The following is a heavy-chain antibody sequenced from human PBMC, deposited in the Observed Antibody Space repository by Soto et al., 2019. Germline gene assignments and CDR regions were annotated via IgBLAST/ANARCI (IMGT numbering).Heavy chain of an antibody. J-gene: IGHJ4*02. D-gene: IGHD1-26*01. V-gene: IGHV3-21*02. CDR1: GFRFNSYS. CDR2: IDARSNYI. Sequence: EVQLVESGGGLVKPGGSLRVSCEASGFRFNSYSMNWVRQAPQKGLEWVSFIDARSNYIYYADSVKGRFTIARHNARNSLYLQMDSLRVEDTAVYYCVRENEMAGATSAFEYWGQGTPVTVSS. CDR3: VRENEMAGATSAFEY.